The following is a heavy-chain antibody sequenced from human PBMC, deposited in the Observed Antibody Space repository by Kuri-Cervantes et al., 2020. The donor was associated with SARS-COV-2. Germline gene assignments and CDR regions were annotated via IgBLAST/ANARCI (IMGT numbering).Heavy chain of an antibody. Sequence: ASVKVSCKASGYTFTSYGISWVRQAPGQGLEWMGWISAYNGNTNYAQKLQDRVTMTTDTSTSTAYMELRSLRSDDTAVYYCARDAGYYDSSGYRYYFDYWGQGTLVTVSS. CDR1: GYTFTSYG. J-gene: IGHJ4*02. D-gene: IGHD3-22*01. CDR2: ISAYNGNT. V-gene: IGHV1-18*01. CDR3: ARDAGYYDSSGYRYYFDY.